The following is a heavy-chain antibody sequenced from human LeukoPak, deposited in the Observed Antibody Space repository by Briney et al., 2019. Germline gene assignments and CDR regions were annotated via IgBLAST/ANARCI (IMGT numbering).Heavy chain of an antibody. Sequence: PGGSLRLSCAASGFTFSNAWMSWVRQAPGKGLEWVGRIKSKTDGGTTDYAAPVKGRFTISRDDSKNTLYLQMNSLITEDTAVYYCTTVLIAVAGNISVYWGQGTLVTVSS. D-gene: IGHD6-19*01. CDR3: TTVLIAVAGNISVY. V-gene: IGHV3-15*01. J-gene: IGHJ4*02. CDR2: IKSKTDGGTT. CDR1: GFTFSNAW.